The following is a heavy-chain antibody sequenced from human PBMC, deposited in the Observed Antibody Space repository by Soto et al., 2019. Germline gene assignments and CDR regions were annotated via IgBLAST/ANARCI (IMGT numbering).Heavy chain of an antibody. Sequence: GGSLRLSCAASGFTFSSYAMSWVRQAPGKGLEWVSAISGSGGSTYYADAGKGRFTITRDNSKNTLLLQMNSLRAEDTAVSYCAKSRRPMGSAIDLDYWGQGTRVTASS. D-gene: IGHD5-18*01. J-gene: IGHJ4*02. V-gene: IGHV3-23*01. CDR1: GFTFSSYA. CDR3: AKSRRPMGSAIDLDY. CDR2: ISGSGGST.